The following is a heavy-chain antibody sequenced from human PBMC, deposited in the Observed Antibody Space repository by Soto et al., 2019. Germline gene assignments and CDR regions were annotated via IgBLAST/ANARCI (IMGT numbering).Heavy chain of an antibody. V-gene: IGHV3-74*01. CDR3: ARYQIAAAGSPFDF. CDR2: INSDGSST. CDR1: GFTFSSYW. Sequence: PGGSLRLSCAASGFTFSSYWMHWARQAPGKGLVWVSRINSDGSSTSYADSVKGRFTISRDNAKNTLYLQMNSLRAEDTAVFYCARYQIAAAGSPFDFWGQGTLVTVSS. D-gene: IGHD6-13*01. J-gene: IGHJ4*02.